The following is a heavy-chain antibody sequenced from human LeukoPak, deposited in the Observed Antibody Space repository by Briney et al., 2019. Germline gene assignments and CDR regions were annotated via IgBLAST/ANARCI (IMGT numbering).Heavy chain of an antibody. CDR3: ARGDGSYPD. D-gene: IGHD2-15*01. Sequence: SETLSLTCAVSGYSISSGYYWGWIRQPPGKGLEWIGSIYHSGSASYNPSLKSQLTTSVDTSKNQFSLKLSSVTASDTAVYYCARGDGSYPDWGQGTLVTVSS. CDR2: IYHSGSA. J-gene: IGHJ4*02. V-gene: IGHV4-38-2*01. CDR1: GYSISSGYY.